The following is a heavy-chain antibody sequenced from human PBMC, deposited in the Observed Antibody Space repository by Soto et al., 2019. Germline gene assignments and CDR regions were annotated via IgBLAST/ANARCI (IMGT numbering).Heavy chain of an antibody. J-gene: IGHJ4*02. V-gene: IGHV3-30*18. D-gene: IGHD3-3*01. CDR3: AKDVSPGFQKYYFDY. CDR1: GSTFSSYG. Sequence: GGSLRLSCAASGSTFSSYGMHWVRQAPGKGLEWVAVISYDGSNKYYADSVKGRFTISRDNSKNTLYLQMNSLRAEDTAVYYCAKDVSPGFQKYYFDYWGQGTLVTVSS. CDR2: ISYDGSNK.